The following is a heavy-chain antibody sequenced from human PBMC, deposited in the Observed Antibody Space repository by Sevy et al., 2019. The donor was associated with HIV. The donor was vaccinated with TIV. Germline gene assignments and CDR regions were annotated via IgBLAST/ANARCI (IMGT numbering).Heavy chain of an antibody. CDR2: ITSNGVSK. V-gene: IGHV3-64D*06. D-gene: IGHD3-10*01. CDR3: VKRRGITQDFDY. J-gene: IGHJ4*02. Sequence: GGSLRLSCSASGFPFRDNIMGWVRQAPGKRLEYVSGITSNGVSKHYGDSVKGRFTISRDNSENTMDLQMSSLRPEDTALYYCVKRRGITQDFDYWGQGTLVTVSS. CDR1: GFPFRDNI.